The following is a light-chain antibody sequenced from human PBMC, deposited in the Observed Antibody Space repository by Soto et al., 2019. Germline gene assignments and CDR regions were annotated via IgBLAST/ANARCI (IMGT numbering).Light chain of an antibody. CDR3: QQYNNWPET. J-gene: IGKJ1*01. CDR1: QSVSSN. V-gene: IGKV3-15*01. Sequence: EIVMTQSPATLSVSPGERATLSCRASQSVSSNLAWYQQKPGQPPRLLIYVASTRATGIPARFSGSGSGTEFTLTISSLQSEDFAVYYCQQYNNWPETFGQGTKVDIK. CDR2: VAS.